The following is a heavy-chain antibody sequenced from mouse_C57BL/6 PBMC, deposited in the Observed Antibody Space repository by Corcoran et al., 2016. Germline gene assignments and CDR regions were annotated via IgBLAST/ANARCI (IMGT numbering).Heavy chain of an antibody. Sequence: EVQLQQSGPELVKPGASVKISCKASGYTFTDYYMNWVKQSHGKSLEWIGDINPNNGGTSYNQKFKGKATLTVDKSSSTAYMERRSLTSEDSAVYYCAKAPTTVRESYFDYWGQGTTLTVSS. CDR1: GYTFTDYY. J-gene: IGHJ2*01. CDR3: AKAPTTVRESYFDY. V-gene: IGHV1-26*01. CDR2: INPNNGGT. D-gene: IGHD1-1*01.